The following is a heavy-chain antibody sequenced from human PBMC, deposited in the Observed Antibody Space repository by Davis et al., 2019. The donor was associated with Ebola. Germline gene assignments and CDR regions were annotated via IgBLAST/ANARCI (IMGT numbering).Heavy chain of an antibody. CDR1: GFTFDDFA. CDR3: ARGALVATIKYNWFDP. Sequence: GGSLRLSCAASGFTFDDFAMTWVRQAQGQGLEWVSYISSSSSTIYYADSVKGRFTISRDNAKNSLYLQMNSLRDEDTAVYYCARGALVATIKYNWFDPWGQGTLVTVSS. V-gene: IGHV3-48*02. CDR2: ISSSSSTI. D-gene: IGHD5-12*01. J-gene: IGHJ5*02.